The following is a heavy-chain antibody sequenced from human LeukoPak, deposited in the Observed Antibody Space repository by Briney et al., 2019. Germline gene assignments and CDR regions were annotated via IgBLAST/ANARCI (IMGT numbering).Heavy chain of an antibody. CDR1: GGTFSIYA. Sequence: ASVKVSCKASGGTFSIYAISWARQAPGQGLEWMGGIIPIFGTANYAQKFQGRVTITADKSTSTAYMELSSLRSEDTAVYYCARDLQNYYDSSVFDYWGQGTLVTVSS. J-gene: IGHJ4*02. CDR2: IIPIFGTA. D-gene: IGHD3-22*01. CDR3: ARDLQNYYDSSVFDY. V-gene: IGHV1-69*06.